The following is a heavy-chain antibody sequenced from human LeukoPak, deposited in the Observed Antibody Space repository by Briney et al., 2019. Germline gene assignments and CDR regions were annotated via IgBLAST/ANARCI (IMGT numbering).Heavy chain of an antibody. J-gene: IGHJ4*02. CDR3: VRDGGVSGYDLLDY. D-gene: IGHD5-12*01. V-gene: IGHV3-66*01. CDR2: LYTGGST. CDR1: GFTVSSTY. Sequence: GGSLRLSCAASGFTVSSTYMSWVRQAPGKGLAWVSVLYTGGSTFHADSVRARFTISRDNSKNTVYLQMNSLRAEDTAVYYCVRDGGVSGYDLLDYWGQGTLVTVSS.